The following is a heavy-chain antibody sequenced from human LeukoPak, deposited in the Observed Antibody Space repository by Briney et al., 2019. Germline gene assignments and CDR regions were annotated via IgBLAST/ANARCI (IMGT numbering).Heavy chain of an antibody. CDR2: ISPYNSAT. CDR1: GYTFVTYT. V-gene: IGHV1-18*01. CDR3: ARDSPHGMDV. Sequence: ASVKVSCKTSGYTFVTYTMSWVRQAPGQGLEWLGWISPYNSATKYSQRLQGRVTVTADTSTSTGYLDLRSLTSDDTAVYYCARDSPHGMDVWGKGTTVIVSS. J-gene: IGHJ6*04.